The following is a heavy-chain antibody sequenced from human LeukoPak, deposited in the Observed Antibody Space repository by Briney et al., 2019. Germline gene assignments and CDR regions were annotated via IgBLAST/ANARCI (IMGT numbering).Heavy chain of an antibody. CDR3: AREAVRGSGWVPSDY. V-gene: IGHV4-59*12. J-gene: IGHJ4*02. Sequence: SETLSLTCTVPSAAISRSYWIWIRQTPGKGLEWIGYISYSGVNTYNPSLGSRVTISRDTSKNQFSLKLSSVTAADTAVYYCAREAVRGSGWVPSDYWGQGTLVTVSS. CDR1: SAAISRSY. D-gene: IGHD6-19*01. CDR2: ISYSGVN.